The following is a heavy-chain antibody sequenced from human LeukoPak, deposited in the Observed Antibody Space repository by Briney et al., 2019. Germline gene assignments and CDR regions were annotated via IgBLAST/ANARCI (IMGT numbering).Heavy chain of an antibody. Sequence: GGSLRLSCAASGFSFSYYGMHWVRQAPGKGLEWVSFISFDGSITYNADSVKGRLTISRDNSKNTLYLQMNSLRAEDTAVYYCAKDQGGDGSQAGRHGGLSWFDPWGQGTLVTVSS. D-gene: IGHD5-24*01. V-gene: IGHV3-30*18. J-gene: IGHJ5*02. CDR3: AKDQGGDGSQAGRHGGLSWFDP. CDR1: GFSFSYYG. CDR2: ISFDGSIT.